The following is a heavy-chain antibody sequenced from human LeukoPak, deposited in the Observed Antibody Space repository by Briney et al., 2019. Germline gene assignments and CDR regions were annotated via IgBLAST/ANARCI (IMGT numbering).Heavy chain of an antibody. Sequence: GGSLRLSCAASGFTFSSYGMHWVRQAPGKGLEWVAVISYDGSNKYYADSVKGRLTISRDNSKNTLYMQMNSLRAEDTAVYYCARVSGAWYLYYGMDVWGQGTTVTVSS. CDR3: ARVSGAWYLYYGMDV. J-gene: IGHJ6*02. D-gene: IGHD6-19*01. CDR2: ISYDGSNK. V-gene: IGHV3-30*03. CDR1: GFTFSSYG.